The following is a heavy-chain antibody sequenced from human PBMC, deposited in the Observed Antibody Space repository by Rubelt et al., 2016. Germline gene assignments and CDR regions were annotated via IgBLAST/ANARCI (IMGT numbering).Heavy chain of an antibody. V-gene: IGHV4-38-2*02. CDR3: ARANRESTVSRNFDY. CDR2: IYHSGNT. D-gene: IGHD4-17*01. Sequence: SISSGYYWGWIRQPPGKGLEWIGSIYHSGNTYYNPSLKSRVTISVDTSKNQFSLKLSSVTAADTAVYYCARANRESTVSRNFDYWGQGTLVTVSS. J-gene: IGHJ4*02. CDR1: SISSGYY.